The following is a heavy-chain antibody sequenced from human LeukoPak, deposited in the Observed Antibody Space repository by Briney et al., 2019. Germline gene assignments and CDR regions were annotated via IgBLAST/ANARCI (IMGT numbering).Heavy chain of an antibody. CDR2: IKQDGSER. Sequence: GGSLRLSCAASGFTFSSYWMSWVRQAPGKGLEWVANIKQDGSERYYVDSVKGRFTISRDNAKNSLYLQMNSLRAEDTAMYYCARDSPRGWSMDVWGKGTTVTVSS. J-gene: IGHJ6*03. V-gene: IGHV3-7*01. D-gene: IGHD3-10*01. CDR3: ARDSPRGWSMDV. CDR1: GFTFSSYW.